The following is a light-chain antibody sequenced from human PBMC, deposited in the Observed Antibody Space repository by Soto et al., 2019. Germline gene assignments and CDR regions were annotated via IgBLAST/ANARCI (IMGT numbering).Light chain of an antibody. CDR1: QGVGTS. Sequence: DIPLTQSPSVLSASVGDRVTITCRACQGVGTSVAWYQQKSGQAPNLLIYAASTLQSGVPSKFSGSGSGTEFTLTITSLQPEDFATYYCQQVYNIPQPFGPGTKIEVK. J-gene: IGKJ3*01. V-gene: IGKV1-9*01. CDR2: AAS. CDR3: QQVYNIPQP.